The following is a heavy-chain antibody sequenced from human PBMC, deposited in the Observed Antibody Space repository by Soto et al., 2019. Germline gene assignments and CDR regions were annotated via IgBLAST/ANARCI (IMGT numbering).Heavy chain of an antibody. CDR1: GGSVSSGSYY. CDR3: AGSEGYYYYGMDV. V-gene: IGHV4-61*01. CDR2: IYYSGST. J-gene: IGHJ6*02. Sequence: PSETLPLTCTVSGGSVSSGSYYWSWIRQPPGKGLEWIGYIYYSGSTNYNPSLKSRVTISVDTSKNQFSLKLSSVTAADTAVYYCAGSEGYYYYGMDVWGQGTTVTVSS. D-gene: IGHD6-19*01.